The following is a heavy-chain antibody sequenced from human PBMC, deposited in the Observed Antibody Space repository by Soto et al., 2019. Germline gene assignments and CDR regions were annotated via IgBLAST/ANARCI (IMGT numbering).Heavy chain of an antibody. Sequence: GGSLRLSCAASGFTFSSYAMSWVRQAPGKGLEWVSSISGSGGGTYYADSVKGRFTFSRDNSKNTLYLQMSSLRAEDTAVYYCAKFGMATTKRSPPYYIDYWGQGALVTVSS. CDR2: ISGSGGGT. CDR3: AKFGMATTKRSPPYYIDY. V-gene: IGHV3-23*01. CDR1: GFTFSSYA. J-gene: IGHJ4*02. D-gene: IGHD1-1*01.